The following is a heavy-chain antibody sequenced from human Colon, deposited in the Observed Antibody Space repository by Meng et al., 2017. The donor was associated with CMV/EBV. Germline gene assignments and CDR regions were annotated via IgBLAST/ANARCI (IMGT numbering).Heavy chain of an antibody. CDR1: GSTFRSYA. CDR2: ISYDGNNK. D-gene: IGHD2-2*01. V-gene: IGHV3-30*04. J-gene: IGHJ4*02. Sequence: GESLKISCVASGSTFRSYAMHWVRQAPGKGLEWVAVISYDGNNKYYADSVKGRFIVSRDISRSTVFLQMNNLKSEDAALYYCARDSRPVVVVPGAGGSYLDDWGQGTLVTVSS. CDR3: ARDSRPVVVVPGAGGSYLDD.